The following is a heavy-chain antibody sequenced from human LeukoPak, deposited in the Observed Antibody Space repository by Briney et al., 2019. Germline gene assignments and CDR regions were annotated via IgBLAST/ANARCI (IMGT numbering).Heavy chain of an antibody. CDR1: GYTFTGYY. J-gene: IGHJ4*02. D-gene: IGHD2-2*01. CDR3: ARELGYCSSTSCLTPNGY. Sequence: ASVKVSCKASGYTFTGYYMHWVRQAPGQGLEWMGRINPNSGGTNYAQKFRGRVTMTRDTFISTAYMELSRLRSDDTAVYYCARELGYCSSTSCLTPNGYWGQGTLVTVSS. CDR2: INPNSGGT. V-gene: IGHV1-2*06.